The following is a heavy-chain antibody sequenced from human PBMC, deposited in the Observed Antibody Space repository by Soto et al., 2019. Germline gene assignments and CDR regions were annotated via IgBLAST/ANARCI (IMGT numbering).Heavy chain of an antibody. D-gene: IGHD3-22*01. V-gene: IGHV3-33*01. CDR1: GFTFRSYA. CDR3: ARDHPPRYDSGGSLHYYGMDV. J-gene: IGHJ6*02. Sequence: ESGGGVVRPGRSLRLSCSASGFTFRSYAMHWVRQAPGKGLEWVAGIWDEGSTTYFADSVKGRFTVSRDNSKNTLYLQMKNLRVEDTALYFCARDHPPRYDSGGSLHYYGMDVWGQGTAVSVSS. CDR2: IWDEGSTT.